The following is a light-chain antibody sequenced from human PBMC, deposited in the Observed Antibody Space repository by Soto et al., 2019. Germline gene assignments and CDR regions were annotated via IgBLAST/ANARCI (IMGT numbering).Light chain of an antibody. CDR1: QSLLYSNGYNY. Sequence: DIVVTQSPLSLPVTPGEPASISCRSSQSLLYSNGYNYLDWYLQKPGQSPQLLIYLGSNRASGVPDRFSGSGSGTDFTLKISRVEAEDVGVYYCMQALQTPLTFGPGTKVDIK. CDR2: LGS. V-gene: IGKV2-28*01. CDR3: MQALQTPLT. J-gene: IGKJ3*01.